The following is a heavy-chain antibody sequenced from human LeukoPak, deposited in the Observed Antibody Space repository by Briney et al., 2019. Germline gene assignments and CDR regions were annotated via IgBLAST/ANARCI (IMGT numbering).Heavy chain of an antibody. CDR2: IDPSDSYT. V-gene: IGHV5-10-1*01. CDR3: VLSMVRGVTPKLDAFDI. Sequence: GESLRISCKGSGYSFTRYWISWVRQMPGKGLEWMGRIDPSDSYTNYSPSFQGHVTISADKSISTAYLQWSSLKASDTAMYYCVLSMVRGVTPKLDAFDIWGQGTMVTVSS. D-gene: IGHD3-10*01. J-gene: IGHJ3*02. CDR1: GYSFTRYW.